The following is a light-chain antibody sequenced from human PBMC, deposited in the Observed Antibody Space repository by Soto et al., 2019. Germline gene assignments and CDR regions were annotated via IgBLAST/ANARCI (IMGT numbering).Light chain of an antibody. V-gene: IGKV3-15*01. CDR2: GAS. Sequence: EIVMTQSPATLSVSPGERATLSCRASQSISSNLVWYQQKPGQAPRLLIYGASTRATGISARFSGSGSGTEFTLTISSLQPEDFAVYYCQQYNNWPQTFGQGTKVEIK. J-gene: IGKJ1*01. CDR1: QSISSN. CDR3: QQYNNWPQT.